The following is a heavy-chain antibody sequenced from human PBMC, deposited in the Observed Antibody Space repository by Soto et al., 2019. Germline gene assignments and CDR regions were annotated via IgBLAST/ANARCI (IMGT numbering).Heavy chain of an antibody. D-gene: IGHD1-26*01. CDR1: GYSFTSYW. CDR2: IYPGDSDT. J-gene: IGHJ3*02. Sequence: GESLKISCKGSGYSFTSYWIGWVRQIPWKGLEWLGIIYPGDSDTRYSPSFQGQVTISADKSISTAYLQWSSLKASDTAMYYCASPIVGATIWMGDDAFDIWGQGTMVTVSS. CDR3: ASPIVGATIWMGDDAFDI. V-gene: IGHV5-51*01.